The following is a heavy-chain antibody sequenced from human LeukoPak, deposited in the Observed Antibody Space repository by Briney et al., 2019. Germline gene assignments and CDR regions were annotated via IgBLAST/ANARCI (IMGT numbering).Heavy chain of an antibody. CDR1: GFTFGDYA. CDR2: ISKDGSDK. D-gene: IGHD1-7*01. CDR3: ARDYWWNYDY. V-gene: IGHV3-30-3*01. J-gene: IGHJ4*02. Sequence: GGSLRLSCTASGFTFGDYAMHWVRQAPGKGLEWVAVISKDGSDKYYPGSVRGRFTISRDNSKNTIYLQMDSLRAEDTAIYYCARDYWWNYDYWGQGTLVTVSS.